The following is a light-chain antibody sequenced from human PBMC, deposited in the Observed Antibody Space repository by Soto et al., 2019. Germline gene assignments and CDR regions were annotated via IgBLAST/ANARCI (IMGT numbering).Light chain of an antibody. Sequence: QSVLTQPPSASGTPGQRVTISCSGSSSNIGSNYVYWYQQLPGTAPKLLIYRNNQRPPGVPDRFSGSKSGTSASLAISGLRSEDEADYYCAAWDDSLSAFYVFGTGTKVTVL. V-gene: IGLV1-47*01. CDR2: RNN. J-gene: IGLJ1*01. CDR1: SSNIGSNY. CDR3: AAWDDSLSAFYV.